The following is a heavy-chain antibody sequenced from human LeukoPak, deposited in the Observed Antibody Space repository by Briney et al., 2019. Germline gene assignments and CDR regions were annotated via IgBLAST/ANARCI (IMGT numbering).Heavy chain of an antibody. V-gene: IGHV3-64*01. Sequence: GGSLSLSCAASGLPFIGYAMHWVRQAPGKGLEYFSAISSNGSSTYYANSVKGRFTISRDNSKNTLYLQMGSLRGEDTAVYYCATRYAYWGQGTLVTVSS. CDR3: ATRYAY. J-gene: IGHJ4*02. D-gene: IGHD3-16*01. CDR1: GLPFIGYA. CDR2: ISSNGSST.